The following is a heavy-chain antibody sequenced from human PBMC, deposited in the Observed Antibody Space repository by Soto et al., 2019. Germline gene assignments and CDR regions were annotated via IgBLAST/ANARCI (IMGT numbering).Heavy chain of an antibody. J-gene: IGHJ6*02. CDR1: GYTFTSYY. CDR3: ASGGGYYSINSPGMDV. Sequence: ASVKVSCKASGYTFTSYYMHWLRQAPGQGLEWMGIINPSGGSTSYAQKFQGRVTMTRDTSTSTVYMELSSLRSEDTAVYYCASGGGYYSINSPGMDVWGQGTTVTVSS. CDR2: INPSGGST. D-gene: IGHD3-3*01. V-gene: IGHV1-46*01.